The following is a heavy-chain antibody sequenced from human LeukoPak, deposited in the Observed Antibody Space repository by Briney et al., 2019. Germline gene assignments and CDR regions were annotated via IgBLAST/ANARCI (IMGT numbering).Heavy chain of an antibody. J-gene: IGHJ3*02. Sequence: GGSLRLSCAASGFTFTSNAVSWVRQAPGKGLEWVSAISGSGANTYYAGSIKGRFTVSRDNSKNTLYLQMSSLRAEDTAVYFCAKELIIQPTGTVAFDIWGQGTMVTVSS. D-gene: IGHD1-1*01. CDR3: AKELIIQPTGTVAFDI. V-gene: IGHV3-23*01. CDR1: GFTFTSNA. CDR2: ISGSGANT.